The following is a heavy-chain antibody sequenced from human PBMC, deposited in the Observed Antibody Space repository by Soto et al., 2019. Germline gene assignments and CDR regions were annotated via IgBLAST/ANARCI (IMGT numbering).Heavy chain of an antibody. Sequence: PGGSLSLSCAASGFTFSDYYMSWIRQAPGKGLEWVSYISSSGSTIYYADSVKGRFTVSRDNSKNTLYLQMNSLRAEDTAVFYCAKERSSGWSFDYWGQGTLVTVSS. CDR1: GFTFSDYY. CDR2: ISSSGSTI. CDR3: AKERSSGWSFDY. J-gene: IGHJ4*02. D-gene: IGHD6-19*01. V-gene: IGHV3-11*01.